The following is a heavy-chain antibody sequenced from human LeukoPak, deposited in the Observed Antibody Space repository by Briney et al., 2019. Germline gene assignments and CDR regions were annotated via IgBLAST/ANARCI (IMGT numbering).Heavy chain of an antibody. D-gene: IGHD1-26*01. CDR1: GFTFSSYG. J-gene: IGHJ4*02. CDR3: VRGSGAYYDY. CDR2: IWYDGSNR. V-gene: IGHV3-33*01. Sequence: GGSLRLSCAASGFTFSSYGIHWVRQAPGKGLEWVALIWYDGSNRYYADSVKGRFTISRDNSKNMLYLQMNSLRAEDTAVYHCVRGSGAYYDYWGQGTLVTVTS.